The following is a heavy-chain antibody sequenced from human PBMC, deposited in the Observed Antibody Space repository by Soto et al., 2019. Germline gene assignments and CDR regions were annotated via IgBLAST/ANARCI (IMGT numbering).Heavy chain of an antibody. D-gene: IGHD3-22*01. CDR2: IIPIFGTA. CDR1: GGTFSSYA. Sequence: GASVKVSCKASGGTFSSYAISWVRQAPGQGLEWMGGIIPIFGTANYAQKFQGRVTITADESTSTAYMELSSLRSEDTAVYYCAREKFTEDSSGYYYPFDYWGQGTLVTVSS. J-gene: IGHJ4*02. CDR3: AREKFTEDSSGYYYPFDY. V-gene: IGHV1-69*13.